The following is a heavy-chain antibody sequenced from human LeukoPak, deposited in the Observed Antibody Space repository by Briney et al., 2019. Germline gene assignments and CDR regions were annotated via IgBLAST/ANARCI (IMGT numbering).Heavy chain of an antibody. CDR1: GFTVSSNY. Sequence: PGGSLRLSCAASGFTVSSNYMSWVRQPPGKGLEWVSVIYSGGSTYYADSVKGRFTISRDNSKNTLYLQMNCLRAEDTAVYYCARDSRSVVVPAAIRANFDYWGQGTLVTVSS. D-gene: IGHD2-2*01. V-gene: IGHV3-66*01. J-gene: IGHJ4*02. CDR3: ARDSRSVVVPAAIRANFDY. CDR2: IYSGGST.